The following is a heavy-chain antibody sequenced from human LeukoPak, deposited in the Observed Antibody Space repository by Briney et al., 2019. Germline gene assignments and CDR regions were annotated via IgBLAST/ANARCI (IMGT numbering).Heavy chain of an antibody. D-gene: IGHD2-2*02. Sequence: SETLSLTCTVSGVSTSSYYWSWIRQPAGKGLEWIGRIYTSGSTNYNPSLKSRVTMSVDTSKNQFSLKLSSVTAADTAVYYCARQYCSSTSCYTHFSYMDVWGKGTTVTVSS. CDR3: ARQYCSSTSCYTHFSYMDV. V-gene: IGHV4-4*07. CDR2: IYTSGST. CDR1: GVSTSSYY. J-gene: IGHJ6*04.